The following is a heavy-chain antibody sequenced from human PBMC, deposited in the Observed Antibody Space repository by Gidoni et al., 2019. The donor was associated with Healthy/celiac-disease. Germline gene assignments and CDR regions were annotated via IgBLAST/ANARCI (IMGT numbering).Heavy chain of an antibody. CDR1: GGSISSYY. Sequence: QVQLQESGPGLVKPSETLSLTCTVSGGSISSYYWSWIRQPPGKGLEWIGYIYYSGSTNYNPSLKSRVTISVDTSKTQFSLKLISVTAADTAVYYCARGGYETVNEGYYFDYWGQGTLVTVSS. J-gene: IGHJ4*02. D-gene: IGHD5-12*01. V-gene: IGHV4-59*01. CDR3: ARGGYETVNEGYYFDY. CDR2: IYYSGST.